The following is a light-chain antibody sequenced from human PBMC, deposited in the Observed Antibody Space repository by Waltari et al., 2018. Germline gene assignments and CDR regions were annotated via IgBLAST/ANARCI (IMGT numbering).Light chain of an antibody. CDR2: KAS. Sequence: DIQMTQSPSTLSAHVGDRVTITCRASQSISSWLAWYQQKPGKAPKLLSYKASSLERGVPARFSGSVSGTEFTLTISSLQPDDFATYYCQQYNSYSPWTFGQATKVEIK. CDR3: QQYNSYSPWT. V-gene: IGKV1-5*03. J-gene: IGKJ1*01. CDR1: QSISSW.